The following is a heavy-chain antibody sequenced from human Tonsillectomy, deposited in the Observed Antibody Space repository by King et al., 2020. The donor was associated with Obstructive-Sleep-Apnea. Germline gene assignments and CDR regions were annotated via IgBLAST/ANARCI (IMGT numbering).Heavy chain of an antibody. V-gene: IGHV3-9*01. Sequence: VQLVESGGGLVQPGRSLRLSCAASGFTFDDYAMHWVRQAPGKGLEWVSGISWNSGSICYADSVKGRFTISRDNAKNSLYLQMNSLRTEDTALYFCAKDKNSGWYFDYLDYWGRGTVVTVSS. CDR3: AKDKNSGWYFDYLDY. D-gene: IGHD6-19*01. J-gene: IGHJ4*02. CDR1: GFTFDDYA. CDR2: ISWNSGSI.